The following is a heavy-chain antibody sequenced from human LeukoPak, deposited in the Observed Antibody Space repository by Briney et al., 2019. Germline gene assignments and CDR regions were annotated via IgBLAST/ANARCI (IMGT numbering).Heavy chain of an antibody. J-gene: IGHJ4*02. CDR2: INPNSGGT. CDR3: ARDDSDGYNTLDY. Sequence: GASVQVSCKASGYTFTGYYMHWVRQAPGQGLEWMGWINPNSGGTNYAQKFQGRVTMTRDTSISTAYMELSRLRSDDTAVYYCARDDSDGYNTLDYWGQGTLVTVSS. V-gene: IGHV1-2*02. D-gene: IGHD5-24*01. CDR1: GYTFTGYY.